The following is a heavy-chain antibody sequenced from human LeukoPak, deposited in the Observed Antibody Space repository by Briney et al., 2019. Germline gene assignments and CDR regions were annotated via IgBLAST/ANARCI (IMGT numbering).Heavy chain of an antibody. D-gene: IGHD5-24*01. CDR1: GFSLSTSGGG. V-gene: IGHV2-5*01. Sequence: SGPTLVKPTQTLTLTCTFSGFSLSTSGGGVGWIRQPPGKALEWLALIYWYDDKRYSPSLKSRLTITKDTSKNQVVLTMTNMNPVDTATYYCARSRDRYNILDSWGQGTLVTVSS. CDR2: IYWYDDK. J-gene: IGHJ4*02. CDR3: ARSRDRYNILDS.